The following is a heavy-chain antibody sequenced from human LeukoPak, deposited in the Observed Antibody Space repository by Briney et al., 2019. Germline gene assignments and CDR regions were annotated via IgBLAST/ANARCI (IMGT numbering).Heavy chain of an antibody. CDR1: GFTFSSYA. J-gene: IGHJ4*02. Sequence: PGGSLRLSCAASGFTFSSYAMSWVRQVPGKGLEWVSGISGSGDNTYYADSVKGRFTISRDNSKNTLYVQVNSLGTEGTAAYYCAKGSYYDSSGSFYFDYWGQGTLVTVSS. CDR2: ISGSGDNT. V-gene: IGHV3-23*01. CDR3: AKGSYYDSSGSFYFDY. D-gene: IGHD3-22*01.